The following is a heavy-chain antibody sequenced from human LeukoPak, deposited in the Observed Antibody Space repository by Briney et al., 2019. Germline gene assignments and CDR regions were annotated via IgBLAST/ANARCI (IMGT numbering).Heavy chain of an antibody. V-gene: IGHV3-48*01. J-gene: IGHJ6*03. CDR1: EFTFSSYS. D-gene: IGHD1-14*01. CDR3: ARAAKSEFYQSYMDV. CDR2: ISNGSGNK. Sequence: GGSLRLSCIASEFTFSSYSMIWVRQVPGKGLEWISYISNGSGNKYYADSVRGRFTISRDNAKNLLYLQMSSLRADDTAVYYCARAAKSEFYQSYMDVWGKGTTVAVSS.